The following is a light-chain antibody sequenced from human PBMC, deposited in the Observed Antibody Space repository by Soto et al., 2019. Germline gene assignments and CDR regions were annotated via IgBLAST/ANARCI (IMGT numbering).Light chain of an antibody. CDR2: GNR. Sequence: QAIFSHPPAVTVAQRQRAVISCSTIYSNIGAGHDVHWYQQHPGTAPQLLVIGNRNRPSGVPDRFSGSKYGTSASIAITGLQGEDEADYYCQSYDTRLSGYAFGIGTKVT. CDR1: YSNIGAGHD. V-gene: IGLV1-40*01. CDR3: QSYDTRLSGYA. J-gene: IGLJ1*01.